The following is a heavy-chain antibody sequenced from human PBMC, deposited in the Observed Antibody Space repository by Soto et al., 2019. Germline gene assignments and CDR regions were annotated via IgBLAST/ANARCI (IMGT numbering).Heavy chain of an antibody. V-gene: IGHV3-30-3*01. CDR3: AREGVAVASTGSGDAFDI. Sequence: QVQLVESGGGVVQPGRSLRLSCAASGFTFSSYAMHWVRQAPGKGLEWVAVISYDGSKKYYADSVKGRFTISRDKSKNTRYRQMNSLRDEDTAVDYCAREGVAVASTGSGDAFDIWGQGTMVTVSS. CDR2: ISYDGSKK. J-gene: IGHJ3*02. D-gene: IGHD6-19*01. CDR1: GFTFSSYA.